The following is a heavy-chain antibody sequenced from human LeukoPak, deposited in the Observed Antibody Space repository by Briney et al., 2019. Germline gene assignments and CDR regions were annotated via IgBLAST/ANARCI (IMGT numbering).Heavy chain of an antibody. D-gene: IGHD1-26*01. CDR1: GFTFINSA. Sequence: SVKVSCKASGFTFINSAIQWVRQARGQRLEWIGWIIVGSGRTHYAQNLQERLTITRDMSTNTAYMELSSLRSEDTAVYYCAAELYSGTYGRCCSFAFWGQGTPVTVSS. J-gene: IGHJ4*02. CDR2: IIVGSGRT. V-gene: IGHV1-58*02. CDR3: AAELYSGTYGRCCSFAF.